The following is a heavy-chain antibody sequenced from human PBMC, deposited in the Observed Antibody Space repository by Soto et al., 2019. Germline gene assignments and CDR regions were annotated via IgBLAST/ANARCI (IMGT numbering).Heavy chain of an antibody. CDR3: AHRYWAASGTRYYFDY. D-gene: IGHD6-13*01. Sequence: QITLTESGPTLVKPTQTLTLTCTFSGFSFSTSAVGVGWIRQPPGKALEWLALIYWDDDKRYSPFLKSRLTITKDTSTNQVVLTMTNMDPVDTGTYYCAHRYWAASGTRYYFDYWVQGTLVTVSS. CDR1: GFSFSTSAVG. J-gene: IGHJ4*02. CDR2: IYWDDDK. V-gene: IGHV2-5*02.